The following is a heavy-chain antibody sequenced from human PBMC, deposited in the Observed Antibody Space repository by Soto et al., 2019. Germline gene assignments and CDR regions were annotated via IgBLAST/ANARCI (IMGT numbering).Heavy chain of an antibody. CDR3: AKGDYYDSSGPFDY. D-gene: IGHD3-22*01. CDR1: GFTFNNYG. CDR2: ISSDGSKK. J-gene: IGHJ4*02. Sequence: GGSLRLSCAASGFTFNNYGIHWVRQTPGQGLEWVAVISSDGSKKYYADSVRGRFTISRDNSKNTLYLQMSSLRAEDTAVYYCAKGDYYDSSGPFDYWGQGTVVTVSS. V-gene: IGHV3-30*18.